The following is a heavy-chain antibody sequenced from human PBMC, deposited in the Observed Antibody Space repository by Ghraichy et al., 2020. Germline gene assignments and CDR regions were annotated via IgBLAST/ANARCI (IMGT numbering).Heavy chain of an antibody. CDR3: AKPSGSCFDY. Sequence: GGSLRLSCGASGFTFSTHAMSWVRQAPGKGLEWVSTITAGGGITTYADSVRGRFTISRDDSRNTLFLQMNSLRVDDTAVYFCAKPSGSCFDYWGQGRLVTVSS. V-gene: IGHV3-23*01. CDR1: GFTFSTHA. D-gene: IGHD1-26*01. CDR2: ITAGGGIT. J-gene: IGHJ4*02.